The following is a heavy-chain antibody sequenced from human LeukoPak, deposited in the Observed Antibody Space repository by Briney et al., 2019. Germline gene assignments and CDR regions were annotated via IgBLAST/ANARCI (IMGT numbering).Heavy chain of an antibody. CDR2: ISTSGTT. Sequence: PSETLSLTCNVSGGSVTTYYWSWIRQSAGKGLEWIGHISTSGTTTYNPSLKSRVTMSVDTSKNQFSLKLTPVTAADTAVYYCAREATVVGATIIWGQGTLVTVSS. J-gene: IGHJ4*02. CDR3: AREATVVGATII. CDR1: GGSVTTYY. V-gene: IGHV4-4*07. D-gene: IGHD1-26*01.